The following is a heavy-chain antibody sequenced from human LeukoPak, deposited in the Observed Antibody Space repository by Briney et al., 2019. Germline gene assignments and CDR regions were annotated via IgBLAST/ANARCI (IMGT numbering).Heavy chain of an antibody. Sequence: GGSLRLSCAASGFTFSSYGMHWVRQAPGKGLEWVAVIWYDGSNKYYADSVKGQFTISRDNSKNTLYLQMNSLRAEDTAVYYCAKEGLRGYHYYYYYMDVWGQGTTVTVSS. D-gene: IGHD5-18*01. J-gene: IGHJ6*03. CDR2: IWYDGSNK. CDR1: GFTFSSYG. V-gene: IGHV3-33*06. CDR3: AKEGLRGYHYYYYYMDV.